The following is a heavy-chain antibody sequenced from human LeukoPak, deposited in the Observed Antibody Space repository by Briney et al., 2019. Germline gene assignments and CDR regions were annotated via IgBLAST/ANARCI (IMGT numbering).Heavy chain of an antibody. Sequence: GRSLRLSCAVSGFTFSRYGMHWVRQAPGKGLEWVSSISSSSSYIYYADSVKGRFTISRDNAKNSLYLQMNSLRDEDTAVYYCARDRNSNSWYDYWGQGTLVTVSS. CDR2: ISSSSSYI. CDR1: GFTFSRYG. J-gene: IGHJ4*02. CDR3: ARDRNSNSWYDY. V-gene: IGHV3-21*01. D-gene: IGHD6-13*01.